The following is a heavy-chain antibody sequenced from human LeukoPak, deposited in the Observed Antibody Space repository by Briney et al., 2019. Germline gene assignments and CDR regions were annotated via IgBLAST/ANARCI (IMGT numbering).Heavy chain of an antibody. V-gene: IGHV3-21*01. CDR2: ISSSSSYI. CDR3: ARDESIAVAGRGIGY. J-gene: IGHJ4*02. D-gene: IGHD6-19*01. Sequence: GGSLRLSCAASGFTFSSYSMNWVRQAPGKGLEWVSSISSSSSYIYYADSVKGRFTISRDNAKNSLYLQMNSLRAEDTAVYYCARDESIAVAGRGIGYWGQGTLVTVSS. CDR1: GFTFSSYS.